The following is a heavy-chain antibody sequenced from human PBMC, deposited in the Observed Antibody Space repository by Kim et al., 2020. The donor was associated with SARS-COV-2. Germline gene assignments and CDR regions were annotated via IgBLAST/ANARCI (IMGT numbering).Heavy chain of an antibody. J-gene: IGHJ6*01. D-gene: IGHD2-8*01. CDR1: GFTFGSYA. V-gene: IGHV3-23*01. Sequence: GGSLRLSCAGSGFTFGSYALNWVRQAPGKGLEWVSSISGGGVSTYYADSVKGRFTISRDNSKNTLYLQMNSLRAEDTAVYYCAKGLSDCTRSFFFYGLDV. CDR2: ISGGGVST. CDR3: AKGLSDCTRSFFFYGLDV.